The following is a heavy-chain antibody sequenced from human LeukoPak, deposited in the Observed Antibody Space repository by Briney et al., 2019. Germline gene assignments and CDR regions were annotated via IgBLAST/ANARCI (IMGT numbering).Heavy chain of an antibody. Sequence: SETLSLTCTVSGGSISSYYWSWIRQPQGKGLEWIGYIYYSGSTNYNPSLKSRVTISLDTSKNQFSLKLSSVTAADTAVYYCARGGERLARVEHWDQGTLATVSS. J-gene: IGHJ1*01. CDR2: IYYSGST. V-gene: IGHV4-59*01. CDR1: GGSISSYY. CDR3: ARGGERLARVEH. D-gene: IGHD1-26*01.